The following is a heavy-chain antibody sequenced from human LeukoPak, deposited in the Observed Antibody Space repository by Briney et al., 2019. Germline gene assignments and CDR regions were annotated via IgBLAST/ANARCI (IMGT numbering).Heavy chain of an antibody. Sequence: SETLSLTCTVSGGSISSYYWSWIRQPAGKGLEWIGRIYTSGSTNYNPSLKSRVTISVDTSKNQFSLKLSSVTAADTAVYYCARESPHYYGSGSYIDYWGQGTLVTVSS. CDR3: ARESPHYYGSGSYIDY. J-gene: IGHJ4*02. CDR1: GGSISSYY. CDR2: IYTSGST. V-gene: IGHV4-4*07. D-gene: IGHD3-10*01.